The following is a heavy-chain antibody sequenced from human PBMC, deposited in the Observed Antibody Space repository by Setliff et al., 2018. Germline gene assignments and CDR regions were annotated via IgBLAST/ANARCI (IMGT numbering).Heavy chain of an antibody. CDR1: GGSISTYY. V-gene: IGHV4-4*07. CDR3: ARENGYCSGGACYFMFDY. D-gene: IGHD2-15*01. CDR2: VFVSGST. Sequence: SETLSLTCAVSGGSISTYYWSWIRRPAGKGLEWIGRVFVSGSTNYNPSLKSRVTLSLDTAKNQFSLELRAVTAADTALYYCARENGYCSGGACYFMFDYWGQGTLVTVSS. J-gene: IGHJ4*02.